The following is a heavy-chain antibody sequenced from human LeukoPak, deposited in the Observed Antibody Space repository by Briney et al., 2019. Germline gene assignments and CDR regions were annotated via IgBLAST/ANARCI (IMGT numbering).Heavy chain of an antibody. D-gene: IGHD6-13*01. CDR1: GGSISSYY. CDR3: ARKAEAVREWYNFDY. CDR2: IYYSGST. J-gene: IGHJ4*02. V-gene: IGHV4-59*01. Sequence: SETLSLTCTVSGGSISSYYWSWIRQPPGKGLEWIGYIYYSGSTNYNPSLKSRVTISVDTSKNQFSLKLSSVTAADTAVYYCARKAEAVREWYNFDYWGQETLVTSPQ.